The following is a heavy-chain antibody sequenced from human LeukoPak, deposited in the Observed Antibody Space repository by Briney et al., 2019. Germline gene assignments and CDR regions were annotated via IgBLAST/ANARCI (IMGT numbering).Heavy chain of an antibody. CDR2: IYYSGST. J-gene: IGHJ4*02. D-gene: IGHD1-14*01. CDR3: AGLISNPR. V-gene: IGHV4-59*01. Sequence: SETLSLTCTVSGVSISSYYWSWIRQPPGKGLEWIGYIYYSGSTNYNPSLKSRVTISVDTSKNQFSLKLSSVTAADTAVYYCAGLISNPRWGQGTLVTVSS. CDR1: GVSISSYY.